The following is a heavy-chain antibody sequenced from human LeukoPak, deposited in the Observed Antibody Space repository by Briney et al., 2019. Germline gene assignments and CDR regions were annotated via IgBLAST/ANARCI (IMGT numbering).Heavy chain of an antibody. D-gene: IGHD2-8*02. V-gene: IGHV1-46*01. CDR1: GYTFANFY. CDR2: INPSGGST. J-gene: IGHJ4*02. CDR3: ARGAGGVDS. Sequence: GASVKVSCKASGYTFANFYMYWVRQAPGQGLEWMGIINPSGGSTTYAQRFQGRVIMTSDTSTTTVYMELSSLRSEDTAVYYCARGAGGVDSWGQGTLVTVST.